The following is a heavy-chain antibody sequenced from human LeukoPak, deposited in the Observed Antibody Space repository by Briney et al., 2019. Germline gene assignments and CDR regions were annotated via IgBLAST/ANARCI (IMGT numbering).Heavy chain of an antibody. CDR3: ARSRGGIAAAGSYYYGMDV. CDR1: GYSFTSYW. J-gene: IGHJ6*02. CDR2: IYPGDSDT. D-gene: IGHD6-13*01. Sequence: GESLNISCKGSGYSFTSYWIGWVRQMPGKGLEWMGIIYPGDSDTRYSPSFQGQVTISADKSISTAYLQWSSLKASDTAMYYCARSRGGIAAAGSYYYGMDVWGQGTTVTVSS. V-gene: IGHV5-51*01.